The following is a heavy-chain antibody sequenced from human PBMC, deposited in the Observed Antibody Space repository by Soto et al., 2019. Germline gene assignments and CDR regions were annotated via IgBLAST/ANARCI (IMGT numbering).Heavy chain of an antibody. V-gene: IGHV4-31*03. CDR2: IYYSGST. J-gene: IGHJ3*02. CDR3: ARGSRARPKSVYYYDSSGYYNDAFDI. D-gene: IGHD3-22*01. Sequence: QVQLQESGPGLVKPSQTLSLTCTVSGGSISSGGYYWSWIRHHPGKGLEWIGYIYYSGSTYYNPSLKSRVTISVDTSKNQFSLKLSSVTAADTAVYYCARGSRARPKSVYYYDSSGYYNDAFDIWGQGTMVPVSS. CDR1: GGSISSGGYY.